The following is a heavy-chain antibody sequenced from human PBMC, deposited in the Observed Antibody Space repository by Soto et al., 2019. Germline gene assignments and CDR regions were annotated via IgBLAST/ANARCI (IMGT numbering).Heavy chain of an antibody. CDR3: ARHGDYGSLGGRFDP. V-gene: IGHV4-39*01. D-gene: IGHD3-10*01. CDR2: IYYSGVP. CDR1: GDSIGETAYY. Sequence: PSETLSLTCTVSGDSIGETAYYWGWIRQPPGKGLEWIGSIYYSGVPYYKPSLKSRVTMSLDTSKNQFSLKVTSVTAADTAIYYCARHGDYGSLGGRFDPWGHGTLVTVSS. J-gene: IGHJ5*02.